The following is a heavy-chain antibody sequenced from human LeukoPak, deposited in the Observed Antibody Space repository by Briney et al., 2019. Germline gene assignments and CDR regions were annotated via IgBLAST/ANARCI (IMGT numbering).Heavy chain of an antibody. J-gene: IGHJ5*02. CDR2: LNPDTGST. V-gene: IGHV1-2*02. CDR1: GYTFTGYY. D-gene: IGHD3-10*01. Sequence: ASVQVSCKASGYTFTGYYIHRVRQAPGQGLEWMGGLNPDTGSTNYAQKFQARVIMTRDTSINTAYMELRRLRYDDTAMYFCARESFSGSGGLNWFAPWGQGTLVTVSA. CDR3: ARESFSGSGGLNWFAP.